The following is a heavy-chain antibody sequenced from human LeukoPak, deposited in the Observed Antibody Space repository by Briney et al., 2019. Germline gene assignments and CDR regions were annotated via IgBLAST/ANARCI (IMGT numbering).Heavy chain of an antibody. J-gene: IGHJ4*02. D-gene: IGHD2-8*01. V-gene: IGHV4-61*02. Sequence: SETLSLTCTVSGCSISSGSYYWSWIRQPAGKGLEWIGRIYTSGSTNYNPSLKSRVTISVDTSKNQFSLKLSSVTAADTAVYYCARVAGPVLDWGQGTLVTVSS. CDR3: ARVAGPVLD. CDR2: IYTSGST. CDR1: GCSISSGSYY.